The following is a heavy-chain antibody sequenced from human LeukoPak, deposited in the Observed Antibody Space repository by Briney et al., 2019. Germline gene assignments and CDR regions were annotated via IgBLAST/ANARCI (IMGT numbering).Heavy chain of an antibody. D-gene: IGHD2-21*02. Sequence: PGRSLRLSCEASGFSFITYGMDWVRQAPGKGLEWVAVIWYDGTNQKYADSVKGRFTISRDNSKNTLFLQMNSLRGEDTAVYYCARGDQGAFDIWGQGTTVTVSS. J-gene: IGHJ3*02. CDR1: GFSFITYG. CDR3: ARGDQGAFDI. CDR2: IWYDGTNQ. V-gene: IGHV3-33*03.